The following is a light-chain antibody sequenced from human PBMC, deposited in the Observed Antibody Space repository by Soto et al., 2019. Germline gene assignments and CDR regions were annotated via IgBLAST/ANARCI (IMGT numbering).Light chain of an antibody. Sequence: QSALTQPRSVSGSPGQSVTISCTGTSSDVGDYKYVSWYRQHPGKAPKLIIYDVSERPSGVPDLFSGSKSGNTASLTISGLHAEDEADYDCCSYAGSYSYVFGTGTKLTVL. CDR1: SSDVGDYKY. CDR2: DVS. CDR3: CSYAGSYSYV. J-gene: IGLJ1*01. V-gene: IGLV2-11*01.